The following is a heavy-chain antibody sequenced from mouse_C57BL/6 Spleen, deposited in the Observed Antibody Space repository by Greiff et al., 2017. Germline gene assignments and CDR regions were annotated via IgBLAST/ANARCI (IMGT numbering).Heavy chain of an antibody. J-gene: IGHJ2*01. CDR1: GFNIKDYY. CDR3: TTVDSSGYYFDY. D-gene: IGHD3-2*02. V-gene: IGHV14-1*01. Sequence: EVQLQQSGAELVRPGASVKLSCTASGFNIKDYYMHWVKQRPEQGLEWIGRIDPEDGDTEYAPKFQGKATMTADTSSNTAYLQLSSLTSEDTAVYYCTTVDSSGYYFDYWGQGTTLTVSS. CDR2: IDPEDGDT.